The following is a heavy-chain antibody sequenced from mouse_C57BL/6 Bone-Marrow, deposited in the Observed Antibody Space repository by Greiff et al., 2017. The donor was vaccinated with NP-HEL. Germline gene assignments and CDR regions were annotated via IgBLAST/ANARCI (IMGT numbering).Heavy chain of an antibody. Sequence: EVKLMESGGDLVKPGGSLKLSCAASGFTFSSYGMSWVRQTPDKRLEWVATISSGGSYTYYPDSVKGRFTISRDNAKNTLYLQMSSLKSEDTAMYYCARHYYGSSPFDYWGQGTTLTVSS. V-gene: IGHV5-6*01. J-gene: IGHJ2*01. CDR1: GFTFSSYG. CDR2: ISSGGSYT. CDR3: ARHYYGSSPFDY. D-gene: IGHD1-1*01.